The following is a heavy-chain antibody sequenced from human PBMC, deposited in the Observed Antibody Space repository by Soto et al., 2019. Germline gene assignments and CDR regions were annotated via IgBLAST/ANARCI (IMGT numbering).Heavy chain of an antibody. CDR3: ARSMGAAAGPNWFDP. V-gene: IGHV3-23*01. CDR1: GFTFSSYA. CDR2: ISGSGGST. D-gene: IGHD6-13*01. Sequence: XGSLRLSCAASGFTFSSYAMSWVRQAPGKGLEWVSAISGSGGSTYYADSVKGRFTISRDNSKNTLYLQMNSLRAEDTAVYYCARSMGAAAGPNWFDPWGQGTLVTV. J-gene: IGHJ5*02.